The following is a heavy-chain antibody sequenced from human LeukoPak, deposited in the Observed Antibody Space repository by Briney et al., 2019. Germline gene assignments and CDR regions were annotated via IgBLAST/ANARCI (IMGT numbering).Heavy chain of an antibody. J-gene: IGHJ4*02. CDR3: ARDPAPSGWYDY. V-gene: IGHV3-74*01. Sequence: GGSLRLSCAASGFTLSSYWMHWVRQAPGKGLVWVSRINSDGNSRTYADSVKGRFTISSDNAKNTLYLQMDSLRAEDTAVYYCARDPAPSGWYDYWGQGTLVTVSS. CDR1: GFTLSSYW. D-gene: IGHD6-19*01. CDR2: INSDGNSR.